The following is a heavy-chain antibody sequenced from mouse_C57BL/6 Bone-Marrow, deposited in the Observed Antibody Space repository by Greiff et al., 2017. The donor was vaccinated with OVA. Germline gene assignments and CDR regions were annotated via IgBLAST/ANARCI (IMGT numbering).Heavy chain of an antibody. J-gene: IGHJ3*01. D-gene: IGHD2-5*01. V-gene: IGHV1-55*01. CDR2: IYPGSGSI. CDR1: GYTFTSYW. CDR3: TTDRYYSNSSWFAY. Sequence: VQLQQPGAELVKPGASVKMSCKASGYTFTSYWITWVKQRPGQGLEWIGDIYPGSGSIDYNENFKSKATLTVDTSSSTAYMQLSSLTSEDSAVYYCTTDRYYSNSSWFAYWGQGTLVTVSA.